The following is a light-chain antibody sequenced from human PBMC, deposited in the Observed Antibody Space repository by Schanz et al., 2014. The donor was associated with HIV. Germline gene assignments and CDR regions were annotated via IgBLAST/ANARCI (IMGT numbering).Light chain of an antibody. CDR3: SSYTSSSTGV. V-gene: IGLV2-14*01. J-gene: IGLJ3*02. Sequence: QSVLTQPASVSGSPGQSITISCTGTSSDVGHYDYVSWYQQHPGKAPKLLIYDVSYRPSGVSNRFSGSKSGNTASLTISGLQAEDEADYYCSSYTSSSTGVFGGGTKVTVL. CDR1: SSDVGHYDY. CDR2: DVS.